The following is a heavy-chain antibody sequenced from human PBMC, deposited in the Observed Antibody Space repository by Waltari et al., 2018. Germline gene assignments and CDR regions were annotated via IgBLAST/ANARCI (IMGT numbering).Heavy chain of an antibody. CDR3: AEEGNTTAGLFDS. Sequence: QVQLRESGPGLGRSSETLSLPCTVSGHSVNNDFYWAWIRQSPGGGLEWIASIYHTGSSHYNSSLKSRVSISTDMSTKQFFLTLTHLTAADTAVYYCAEEGNTTAGLFDSWGQGTLVTVSS. CDR1: GHSVNNDFY. CDR2: IYHTGSS. D-gene: IGHD6-25*01. V-gene: IGHV4-38-2*02. J-gene: IGHJ4*02.